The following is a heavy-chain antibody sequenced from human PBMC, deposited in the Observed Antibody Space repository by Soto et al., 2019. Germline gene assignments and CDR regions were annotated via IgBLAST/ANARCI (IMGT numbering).Heavy chain of an antibody. CDR3: AGGPGDTEWNY. CDR1: ADNFTTFW. J-gene: IGHJ4*02. CDR2: IDPEDSHT. V-gene: IGHV5-10-1*01. Sequence: GESLKISCKGHADNFTTFWINWVRQMPGRGLEWVGRIDPEDSHTNYSPSLRGHVTISVEKSISTAYLQWSSLKASDTAVYYCAGGPGDTEWNYWGQGTLVTVSS. D-gene: IGHD3-10*01.